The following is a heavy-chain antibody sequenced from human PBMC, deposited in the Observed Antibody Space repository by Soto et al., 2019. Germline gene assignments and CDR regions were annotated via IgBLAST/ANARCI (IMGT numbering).Heavy chain of an antibody. Sequence: SVKVSCKASGYTFTDYAMQWVRQARGQRLEWIGWIVVGSGNTNYAQKFQERVTITRDMSTSTAYMELSRLRSEDTAVYYCARDRDDYGSGNYYNRIDFWGQGTLVTVSS. J-gene: IGHJ4*02. CDR1: GYTFTDYA. D-gene: IGHD3-10*01. V-gene: IGHV1-58*02. CDR3: ARDRDDYGSGNYYNRIDF. CDR2: IVVGSGNT.